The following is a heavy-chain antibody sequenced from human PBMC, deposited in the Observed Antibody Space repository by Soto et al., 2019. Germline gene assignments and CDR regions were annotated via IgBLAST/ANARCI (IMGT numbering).Heavy chain of an antibody. Sequence: QVQLVQSGAEVKKPGSSVKVSCKASGGTFNSYAISWVRQAPGQRLEWMGGIIPISGTANYAQKFQGRVTITADESTRTAYMEPSSLRSEDTAVYYCATRGDGYNFYYFDYWGQGTLVTVSS. CDR1: GGTFNSYA. CDR2: IIPISGTA. CDR3: ATRGDGYNFYYFDY. J-gene: IGHJ4*02. D-gene: IGHD2-21*01. V-gene: IGHV1-69*12.